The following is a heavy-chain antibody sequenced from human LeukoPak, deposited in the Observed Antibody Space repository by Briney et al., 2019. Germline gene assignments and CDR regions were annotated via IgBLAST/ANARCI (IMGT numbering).Heavy chain of an antibody. V-gene: IGHV3-23*01. J-gene: IGHJ1*01. CDR2: ISGSGGSR. Sequence: GGSLRLSCAASGFTFRSYAMSWVRQAPGKGLEWVSIISGSGGSRYYADSVKGRFTISRDNSKNTLFLQMNSLRAEDTAVYYCAKEIYGDSTGGRFQHWGQGTLVIVSS. D-gene: IGHD4-17*01. CDR3: AKEIYGDSTGGRFQH. CDR1: GFTFRSYA.